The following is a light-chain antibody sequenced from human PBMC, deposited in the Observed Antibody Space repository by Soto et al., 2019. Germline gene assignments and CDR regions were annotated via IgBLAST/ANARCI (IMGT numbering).Light chain of an antibody. J-gene: IGLJ2*01. Sequence: QSVLTQPPSASGSPGQSVTISCTGTSSDVGGYVSWYQQHPGKAPKLMIYEVTKLPSGVPDRFSGSKSGNTASLTVSGLQAEDEADYYCSSYAGSNTDVVFGGGTKLTVL. V-gene: IGLV2-8*01. CDR2: EVT. CDR3: SSYAGSNTDVV. CDR1: SSDVGGY.